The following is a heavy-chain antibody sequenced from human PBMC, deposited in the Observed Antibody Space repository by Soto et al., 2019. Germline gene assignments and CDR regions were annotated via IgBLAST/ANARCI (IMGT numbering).Heavy chain of an antibody. CDR1: GYAFTSYY. D-gene: IGHD2-15*01. Sequence: ASVKVSCKAAGYAFTSYYMHWVRQAPGQGLEWMGIINPSGGSTSYAQKFQGRVTMTRDTSTSTVYMELSSLRSEDTAVYYCARDSGIHCSGGSCYPGRVFDYWGQGTLVTVSS. CDR2: INPSGGST. J-gene: IGHJ4*02. CDR3: ARDSGIHCSGGSCYPGRVFDY. V-gene: IGHV1-46*01.